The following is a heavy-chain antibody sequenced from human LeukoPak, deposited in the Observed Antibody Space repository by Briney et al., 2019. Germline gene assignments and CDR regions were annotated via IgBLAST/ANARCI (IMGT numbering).Heavy chain of an antibody. Sequence: SETLSLTCTVSGGSISSYYWSWIRQPPGKGLEWIGYIYYSGSTNYNPSLKSRVTISVDTSKNQFSLKLSSVTAADTAVYYCARRYYYDSGGEWGTYYFDYWGQGTLVTVSS. CDR3: ARRYYYDSGGEWGTYYFDY. D-gene: IGHD3-22*01. CDR1: GGSISSYY. V-gene: IGHV4-59*01. J-gene: IGHJ4*02. CDR2: IYYSGST.